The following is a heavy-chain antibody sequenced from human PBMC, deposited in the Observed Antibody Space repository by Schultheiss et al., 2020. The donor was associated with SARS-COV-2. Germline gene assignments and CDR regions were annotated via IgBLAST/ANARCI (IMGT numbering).Heavy chain of an antibody. CDR1: GFTFSSYE. Sequence: GGSLRLSCAASGFTFSSYEMNWVRQATGKGLEWVAVISYDGSNKYYADSVKGRFTISRDNSKNTLYLQMNSLRAEDTAVYYCASDSTYYDYIWGSYRYTGHIDYWGQGTLVTVSS. J-gene: IGHJ4*02. V-gene: IGHV3-30*03. CDR2: ISYDGSNK. CDR3: ASDSTYYDYIWGSYRYTGHIDY. D-gene: IGHD3-16*02.